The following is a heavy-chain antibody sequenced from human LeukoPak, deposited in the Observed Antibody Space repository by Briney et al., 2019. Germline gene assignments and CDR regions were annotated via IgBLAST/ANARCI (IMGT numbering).Heavy chain of an antibody. V-gene: IGHV3-23*01. D-gene: IGHD3-3*02. CDR1: GFPFRSYA. Sequence: GGSLRLSCSASGFPFRSYAMNCVRQPPGKGLEGVSAISARDSSTYYADPVKGRFTISRDNTKNTLYLQMNSLRAEDTAVYYCAKIRPPAYDIWGEGTMVTVSS. CDR2: ISARDSST. CDR3: AKIRPPAYDI. J-gene: IGHJ3*02.